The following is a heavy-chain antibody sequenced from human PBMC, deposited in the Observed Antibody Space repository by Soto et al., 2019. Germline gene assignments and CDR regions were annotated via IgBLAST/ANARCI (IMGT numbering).Heavy chain of an antibody. Sequence: PGGSLRLSCAASGFTFSSYAMSWVRQAPGKGLEWVSAISGSGGSTYYADSVKGRFTISRDNSKNTLYLQMNSLRAEDTAVYYCAKDTSDCSSTSCYAFDYWGQGTLVTVSS. V-gene: IGHV3-23*01. CDR1: GFTFSSYA. CDR3: AKDTSDCSSTSCYAFDY. J-gene: IGHJ4*02. CDR2: ISGSGGST. D-gene: IGHD2-2*01.